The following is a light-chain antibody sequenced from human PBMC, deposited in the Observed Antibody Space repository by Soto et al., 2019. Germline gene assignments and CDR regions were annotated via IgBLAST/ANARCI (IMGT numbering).Light chain of an antibody. CDR3: QQYNNWPPWT. J-gene: IGKJ1*01. CDR1: QRISRN. CDR2: DAS. Sequence: EIVMTQSPATLSVSPGESATLSFSSSQRISRNLAWYQQKPGQAPRLLIYDASTRATAIPARFSGSGSETEFTLTISSLQSEDSAVYYCQQYNNWPPWTFGQGTKVDIK. V-gene: IGKV3-15*01.